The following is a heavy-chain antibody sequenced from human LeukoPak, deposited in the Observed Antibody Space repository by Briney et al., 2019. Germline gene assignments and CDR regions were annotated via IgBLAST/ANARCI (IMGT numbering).Heavy chain of an antibody. Sequence: AGGSLRLSCAASGFTFSSYEMNWVRQAPGKGLEWVSAIGRSGANSYYATSVKGRFSVSRDNTKNTFHLQMNSLRAEETAIYYCAKLQTAVVPAATLGFDSWGQGTLVTVSS. CDR2: IGRSGANS. CDR3: AKLQTAVVPAATLGFDS. V-gene: IGHV3-23*01. D-gene: IGHD2-2*01. CDR1: GFTFSSYE. J-gene: IGHJ4*02.